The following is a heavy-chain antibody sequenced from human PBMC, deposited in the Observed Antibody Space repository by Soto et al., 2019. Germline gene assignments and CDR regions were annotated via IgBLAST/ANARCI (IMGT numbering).Heavy chain of an antibody. D-gene: IGHD6-13*01. Sequence: QVQLVQSGAEVKKPGASVRVSCKASGYTFSRYGISWVRQAPGQGLERMRWISGFNGNTKESEKLQGRVTLTTDTAANTAHMELRGLRSGDTAVYYCARASAYSTPWSFDKWEQGTLVTVSS. V-gene: IGHV1-18*01. J-gene: IGHJ4*02. CDR2: ISGFNGNT. CDR3: ARASAYSTPWSFDK. CDR1: GYTFSRYG.